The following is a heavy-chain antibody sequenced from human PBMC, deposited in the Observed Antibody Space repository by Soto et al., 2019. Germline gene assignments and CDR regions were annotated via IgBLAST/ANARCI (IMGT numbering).Heavy chain of an antibody. D-gene: IGHD1-26*01. CDR1: GFTFSTYA. CDR2: ISASGSST. CDR3: AKGKISTTTYTSFDS. V-gene: IGHV3-23*01. Sequence: GGSLRLSCAASGFTFSTYAMSWVRQAPGKGLEWVSVISASGSSTHYADSVKGRFTISRDNSKNTLYLQMNSLRAEDTAIYYCAKGKISTTTYTSFDSWGQGTLVTVSS. J-gene: IGHJ5*01.